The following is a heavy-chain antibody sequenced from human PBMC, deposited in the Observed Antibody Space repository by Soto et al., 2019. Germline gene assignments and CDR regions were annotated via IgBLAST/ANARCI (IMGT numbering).Heavy chain of an antibody. J-gene: IGHJ4*02. D-gene: IGHD3-10*01. CDR1: GGSIIGYC. Sequence: SVTLSLTWTVSGGSIIGYCWSWIRQPPGKGLECIGYIYYSGSTNYNPSLKSRVTISVDTSKNQFSLKLSSVTAADTAVYYCARAPRGNYGYPSYFDYWGQGTLVTVSS. CDR3: ARAPRGNYGYPSYFDY. V-gene: IGHV4-59*01. CDR2: IYYSGST.